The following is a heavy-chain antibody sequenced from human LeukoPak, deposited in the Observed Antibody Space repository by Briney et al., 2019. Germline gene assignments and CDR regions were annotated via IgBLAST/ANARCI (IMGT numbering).Heavy chain of an antibody. CDR1: GGSISSYY. CDR3: ARAPIPYDRSRTDYRFDP. CDR2: IYYSGST. J-gene: IGHJ5*02. V-gene: IGHV4-59*01. Sequence: SETLSLTCSVSGGSISSYYWSWIRQPPGKGLEWIGYIYYSGSTNYSPSLKSRVTISLDTSKSQFSLKLTSVTAADTAIYYCARAPIPYDRSRTDYRFDPWGQGTLVTVAS. D-gene: IGHD3-16*01.